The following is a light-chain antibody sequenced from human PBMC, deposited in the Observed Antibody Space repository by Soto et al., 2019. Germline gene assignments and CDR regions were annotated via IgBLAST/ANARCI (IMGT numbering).Light chain of an antibody. J-gene: IGKJ1*01. CDR3: QQYNNWPPT. CDR2: GAS. V-gene: IGKV3-15*01. Sequence: EIVMTQSPATLSVSPGERATHSCRASQSVYSNLAWYQQKPGQAPRLLIYGASTRATGIPARFSGSGSGTEFTLTISSLQSEDFAVYYCQQYNNWPPTFGQGTKVEIK. CDR1: QSVYSN.